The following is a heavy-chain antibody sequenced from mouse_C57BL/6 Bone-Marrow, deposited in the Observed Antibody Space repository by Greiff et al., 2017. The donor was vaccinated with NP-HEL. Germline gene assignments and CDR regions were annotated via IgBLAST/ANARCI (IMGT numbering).Heavy chain of an antibody. CDR2: IWGGGST. V-gene: IGHV2-9*01. CDR3: AKHGGSSDLYWYFDV. D-gene: IGHD1-1*01. CDR1: GFSLTSYG. J-gene: IGHJ1*03. Sequence: QVQLQQSGPGLVAPSQSLSITCTVSGFSLTSYGVDWVRQPPGKGLEWLGVIWGGGSTNYNSALMSRLSISKDNSTSQVFLKMNSLQTDDTAMYYCAKHGGSSDLYWYFDVWGTGTTVTVSS.